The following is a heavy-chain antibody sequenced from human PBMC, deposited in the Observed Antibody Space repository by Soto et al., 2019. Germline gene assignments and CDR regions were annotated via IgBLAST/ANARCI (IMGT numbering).Heavy chain of an antibody. V-gene: IGHV1-18*01. CDR3: ARGVSEPSSEVLGY. J-gene: IGHJ4*02. D-gene: IGHD6-13*01. CDR2: ISAYNGNT. CDR1: GYTFTSYG. Sequence: KVSCKASGYTFTSYGISWVRQAPGQGLEWMGWISAYNGNTNYAQKLQGRVTMTTDTSTSTAYMELRSLRSDDTAVYYCARGVSEPSSEVLGYWGQGTLVTVSS.